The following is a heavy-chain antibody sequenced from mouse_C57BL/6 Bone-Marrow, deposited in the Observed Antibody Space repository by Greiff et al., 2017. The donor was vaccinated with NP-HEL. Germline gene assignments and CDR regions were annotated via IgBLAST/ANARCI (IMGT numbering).Heavy chain of an antibody. CDR1: GYTFTSYW. CDR3: ASSTMVTTDYFDY. CDR2: IDPSDSYT. Sequence: QVQRQQSGAELVMPGASVKLSCKASGYTFTSYWMHWVKQRPGQGLEWIGEIDPSDSYTNYNQKFKGKSTLTVDKSSSTAYMQLSSLTSEDSAVYYCASSTMVTTDYFDYWGQGTTLTVSS. J-gene: IGHJ2*01. V-gene: IGHV1-69*01. D-gene: IGHD2-2*01.